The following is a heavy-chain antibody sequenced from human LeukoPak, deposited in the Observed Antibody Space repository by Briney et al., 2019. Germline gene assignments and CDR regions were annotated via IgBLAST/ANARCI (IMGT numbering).Heavy chain of an antibody. J-gene: IGHJ6*02. Sequence: ASVKVSCKASGYTFTGFYMHWVRQAPGQGLEWMGCFNPNSGDSNYAQKFQGRVTMARDTSISTAYMELSSLRSDDTAVYYCAREGGHGYITPRPNGYYYYGMDVWGQGTTVTVPS. D-gene: IGHD6-13*01. CDR1: GYTFTGFY. CDR2: FNPNSGDS. CDR3: AREGGHGYITPRPNGYYYYGMDV. V-gene: IGHV1-2*02.